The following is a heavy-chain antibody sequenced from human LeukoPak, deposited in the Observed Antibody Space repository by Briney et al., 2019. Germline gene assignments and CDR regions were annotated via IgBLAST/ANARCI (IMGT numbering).Heavy chain of an antibody. V-gene: IGHV4-30-4*01. CDR1: GGSISSGDYY. Sequence: PSQTLSLTCTVSGGSISSGDYYRSWIRQPPGKGLEWIGYIYYSGSTNYNPSLKSRLTISVDTSKNQFSLKLTSMTAADTAVYYCARYEDCSGGSCYVWFDPWGQGTLVTVSS. D-gene: IGHD2-15*01. J-gene: IGHJ5*02. CDR2: IYYSGST. CDR3: ARYEDCSGGSCYVWFDP.